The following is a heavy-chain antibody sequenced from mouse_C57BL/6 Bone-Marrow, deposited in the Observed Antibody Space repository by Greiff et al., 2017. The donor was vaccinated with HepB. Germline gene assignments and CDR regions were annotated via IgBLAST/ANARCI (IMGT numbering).Heavy chain of an antibody. Sequence: EVQLQESGPGLVKPSQSLSLTCSVTGYSITSGYYWNWIRQFPGNKLEWMGYISYDGSNNYNPSLNNRISITRDTSKNQFFLKLNSVTTEDTATYYCARGSSGYGAMDYWGQGTSVTVSS. V-gene: IGHV3-6*01. D-gene: IGHD3-2*02. CDR1: GYSITSGYY. J-gene: IGHJ4*01. CDR3: ARGSSGYGAMDY. CDR2: ISYDGSN.